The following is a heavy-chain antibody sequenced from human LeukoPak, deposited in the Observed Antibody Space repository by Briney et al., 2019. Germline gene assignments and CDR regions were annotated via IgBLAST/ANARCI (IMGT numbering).Heavy chain of an antibody. J-gene: IGHJ4*02. D-gene: IGHD3-22*01. Sequence: SGGSLRLSCAASGFTFSSYSMNWVRQAPGKGLEWVSSISSSSSYIYYADSVKGRFTISRDNAKNSLYLQMNSLRAEDTAVYYCARELGDYYDSSGYYGRDWGQGTLATVSS. V-gene: IGHV3-21*01. CDR1: GFTFSSYS. CDR3: ARELGDYYDSSGYYGRD. CDR2: ISSSSSYI.